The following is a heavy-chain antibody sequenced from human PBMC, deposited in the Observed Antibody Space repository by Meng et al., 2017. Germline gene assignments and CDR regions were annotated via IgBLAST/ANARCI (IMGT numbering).Heavy chain of an antibody. V-gene: IGHV4-39*07. D-gene: IGHD3/OR15-3a*01. CDR3: ARDHTRTGYYYYGMDV. CDR2: IYYSGST. CDR1: GGSISSSSYY. J-gene: IGHJ6*02. Sequence: GSLRLSCTVSGGSISSSSYYWGWIRQPPGKGLEWIGSIYYSGSTYYNPSLKSRVTISVDTSKNQFSLKLTSVTAADTAVYYCARDHTRTGYYYYGMDVWGQGTTVTVSS.